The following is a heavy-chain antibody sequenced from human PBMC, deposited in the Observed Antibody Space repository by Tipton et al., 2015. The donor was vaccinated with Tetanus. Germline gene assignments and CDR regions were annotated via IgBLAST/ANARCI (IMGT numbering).Heavy chain of an antibody. CDR3: ERGPFAYDR. J-gene: IGHJ5*02. CDR2: IDHSGNT. CDR1: GGSVSSSTYY. Sequence: TLSLTCTVSGGSVSSSTYYWVWIRQPPGKGLEWIGEIDHSGNTRYNPSLKSRLTISVDTSKDQFSLKLSPVDAADTAVYYCERGPFAYDRWGQGALVTVSS. V-gene: IGHV4-39*07.